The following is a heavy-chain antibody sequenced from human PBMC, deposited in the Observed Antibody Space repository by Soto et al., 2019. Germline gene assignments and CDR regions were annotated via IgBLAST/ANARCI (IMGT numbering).Heavy chain of an antibody. Sequence: DSVEGRYTISRDNVGSSLYLQMNGLRDEDTAVYYCARGSGIGNYGFDFWGHGTMVTVSS. J-gene: IGHJ3*01. D-gene: IGHD6-25*01. CDR3: ARGSGIGNYGFDF. V-gene: IGHV3-48*02.